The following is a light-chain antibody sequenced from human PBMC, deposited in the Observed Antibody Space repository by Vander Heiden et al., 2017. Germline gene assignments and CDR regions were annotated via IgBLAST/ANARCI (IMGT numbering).Light chain of an antibody. J-gene: IGKJ3*01. V-gene: IGKV3-15*01. CDR2: GAS. CDR3: QQYNNWLRT. CDR1: QSVSSN. Sequence: EIVMRQSPATLSVSPGERATLSCRASQSVSSNLAWYQQKPGQAPRLLIYGASTRATGIPARFSGSGSGTEFTLTISSLQSEDFAVYYCQQYNNWLRTFGHGTKVDIK.